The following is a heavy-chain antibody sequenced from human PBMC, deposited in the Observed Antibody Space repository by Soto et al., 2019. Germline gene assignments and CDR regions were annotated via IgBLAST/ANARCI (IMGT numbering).Heavy chain of an antibody. CDR1: GFSLSTSGMC. CDR3: ARIQGGIAVAGGAFDY. CDR2: IDWDDDK. V-gene: IGHV2-70*11. D-gene: IGHD6-19*01. J-gene: IGHJ4*02. Sequence: SGPTLVNPTQTLTLTCTFSGFSLSTSGMCVSWIRQPPGKALEWLARIDWDDDKYYSTSLKTRLTISKDTSKNQVVLTMTNMDPVDTATYYCARIQGGIAVAGGAFDYWGQGTLVTVS.